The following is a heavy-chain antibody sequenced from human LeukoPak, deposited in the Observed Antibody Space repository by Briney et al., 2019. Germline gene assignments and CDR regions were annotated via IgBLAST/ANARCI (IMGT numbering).Heavy chain of an antibody. J-gene: IGHJ4*02. CDR3: AKQLGYCSDGSCYFPY. Sequence: GGSLRLSCAASGFTFSSSAMSWVRQAPGKGLEWVSAISNNGGYTYYADSVQGRFTISRDNSKSTLCLQMNSLRAEDTAVYYCAKQLGYCSDGSCYFPYWGQGTLDTVSS. CDR1: GFTFSSSA. CDR2: ISNNGGYT. D-gene: IGHD2-15*01. V-gene: IGHV3-23*01.